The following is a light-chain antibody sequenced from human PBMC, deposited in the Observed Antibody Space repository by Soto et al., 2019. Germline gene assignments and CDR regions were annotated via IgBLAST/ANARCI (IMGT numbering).Light chain of an antibody. V-gene: IGKV1-5*01. CDR2: AAS. CDR3: QQYKSYLRT. J-gene: IGKJ1*01. CDR1: QTISSW. Sequence: DIQMTQSPSTLSASVGDRVTITCRASQTISSWLAWYQQKPGKAPKLLIYAASTLESGVSSRFSGRGSGTEFTLTINSLQPEDFATYYCQQYKSYLRTFGQGTKLEIK.